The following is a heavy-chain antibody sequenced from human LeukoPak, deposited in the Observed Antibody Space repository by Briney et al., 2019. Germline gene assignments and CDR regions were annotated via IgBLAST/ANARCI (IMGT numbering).Heavy chain of an antibody. CDR1: GFTFRSYD. CDR3: VRGGIQVSGIDEIDY. J-gene: IGHJ4*02. Sequence: GGSLRLSCAPSGFTFRSYDMHWVRQVTGKGLEWVSAVGISGDTYYAGSVKGRFTISRENAKNSLYLQMNSLTAGDTAVYYCVRGGIQVSGIDEIDYWGQGTLVTVSS. CDR2: VGISGDT. V-gene: IGHV3-13*01. D-gene: IGHD6-19*01.